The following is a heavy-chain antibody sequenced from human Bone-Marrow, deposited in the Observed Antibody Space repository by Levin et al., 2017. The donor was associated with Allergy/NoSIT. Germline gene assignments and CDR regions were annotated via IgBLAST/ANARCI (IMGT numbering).Heavy chain of an antibody. D-gene: IGHD6-6*01. CDR2: ISGSGGST. CDR3: AKDREEAQLVIGYFDY. V-gene: IGHV3-23*01. Sequence: PGGSLRLSCAASGFTFSSYAMSWVRQAPGKGLEWVSAISGSGGSTYYADSVKGRFTISRDNSKNTLYLQMNSLRAEDTAVYYCAKDREEAQLVIGYFDYWGQGTLVTVSS. CDR1: GFTFSSYA. J-gene: IGHJ4*02.